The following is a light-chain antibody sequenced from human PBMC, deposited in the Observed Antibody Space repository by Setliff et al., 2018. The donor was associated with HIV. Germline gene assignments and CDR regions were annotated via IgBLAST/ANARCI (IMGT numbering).Light chain of an antibody. CDR2: AAS. Sequence: ETVLTQSPGTLSLSPGESATLSCRATQSIGARLAWYQQKPGQAPRLFLYAASSRAAGIPERFSGSGSGTDFTLTISRLEPEDAAMYYCQQYGGSFWTFGLGTKVDIK. CDR3: QQYGGSFWT. V-gene: IGKV3-20*01. CDR1: QSIGAR. J-gene: IGKJ1*01.